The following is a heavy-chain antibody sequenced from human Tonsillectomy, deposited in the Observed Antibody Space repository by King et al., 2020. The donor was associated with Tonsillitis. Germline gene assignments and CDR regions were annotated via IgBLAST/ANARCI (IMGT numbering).Heavy chain of an antibody. CDR1: GFTFSSYA. CDR2: ISYDVSNK. V-gene: IGHV3-30*01. J-gene: IGHJ4*02. D-gene: IGHD6-13*01. Sequence: VQLVEAGGGVVQPGRALRLSCASSGFTFSSYAMHWVRQAPGKGLEWVAVISYDVSNKYYADSVMCRFTFSRDNSKNTLYLQMNSLRAEDTAVYYCARIRIAAAGGDYWGQGTLVTVSS. CDR3: ARIRIAAAGGDY.